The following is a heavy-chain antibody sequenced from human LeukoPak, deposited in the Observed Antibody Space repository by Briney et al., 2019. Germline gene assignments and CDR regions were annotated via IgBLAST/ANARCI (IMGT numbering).Heavy chain of an antibody. CDR1: GYTFSGYY. CDR2: INPNSGGT. J-gene: IGHJ5*02. CDR3: ARDFGCSGGSCYSGIIWFDP. D-gene: IGHD2-15*01. V-gene: IGHV1-2*02. Sequence: ASVKVSCKASGYTFSGYYMHWVRQAPGQGLEWMGWINPNSGGTDYAQKFQGRVTMTRDTSISTAYMELSRLRSDDTAVYYCARDFGCSGGSCYSGIIWFDPWGQGTLVTVSS.